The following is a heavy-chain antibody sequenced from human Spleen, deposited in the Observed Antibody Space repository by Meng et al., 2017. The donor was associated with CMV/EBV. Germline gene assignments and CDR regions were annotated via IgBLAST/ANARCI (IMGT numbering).Heavy chain of an antibody. CDR1: GGSFSGYY. Sequence: QGQVQQWGAGLVNPSETLSLTCAVYGGSFSGYYWSWDLQPPGKGLEWIGEINHSGSTNYNPSLKSRVTITVDTSKNQFSLKLSSVTAADTAVYYCARGSAVARNGGYNWFDPWGQGTLVTVSS. D-gene: IGHD6-19*01. CDR3: ARGSAVARNGGYNWFDP. CDR2: INHSGST. J-gene: IGHJ5*02. V-gene: IGHV4-34*01.